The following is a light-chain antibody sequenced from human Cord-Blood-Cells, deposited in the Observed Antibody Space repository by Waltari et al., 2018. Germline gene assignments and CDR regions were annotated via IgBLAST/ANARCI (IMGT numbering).Light chain of an antibody. J-gene: IGLJ3*02. V-gene: IGLV2-23*01. CDR1: SSVVGSYNL. CDR3: CSYAGSWV. Sequence: QSALTQPATLSGSPAHSITLSCPGTSSVVGSYNLVSWYQQHPGKAPKLMIYEGSKRPSGVSNRFSGDKSGKTASLTISGHQAEDEAGYYCCSYAGSWVFGGGTKLTVL. CDR2: EGS.